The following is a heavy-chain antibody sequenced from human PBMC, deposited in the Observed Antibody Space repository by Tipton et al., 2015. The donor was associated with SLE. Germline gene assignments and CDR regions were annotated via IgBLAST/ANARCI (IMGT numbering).Heavy chain of an antibody. CDR1: GDSISSGYY. V-gene: IGHV4-38-2*01. CDR2: IYHTGST. D-gene: IGHD6-13*01. J-gene: IGHJ4*02. CDR3: ARADIAAAGTGRDY. Sequence: TLSLTCAVFGDSISSGYYWAWIRQPPGKGLEWIGSIYHTGSTYHNPSLKSRVTISIDTSKNHFSLRLNSVTAADTAVYYCARADIAAAGTGRDYWGQGTLVTVS.